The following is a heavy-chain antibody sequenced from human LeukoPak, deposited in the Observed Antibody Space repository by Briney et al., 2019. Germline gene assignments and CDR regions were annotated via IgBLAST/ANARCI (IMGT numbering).Heavy chain of an antibody. Sequence: ASVKVSCKASGYTFTSYDINWVRQATGQGLEWMGGFDPEDGETISAQKFQGRVTMTEDTSRDTAYMELSSLRSEDTAVYYCARVAPLNSSGWKYFFDHWGQGTLVTVSS. CDR3: ARVAPLNSSGWKYFFDH. V-gene: IGHV1-24*01. D-gene: IGHD6-19*01. J-gene: IGHJ4*02. CDR2: FDPEDGET. CDR1: GYTFTSYD.